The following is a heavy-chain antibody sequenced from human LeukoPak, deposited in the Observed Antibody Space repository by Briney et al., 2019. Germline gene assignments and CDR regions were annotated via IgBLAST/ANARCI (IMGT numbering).Heavy chain of an antibody. Sequence: GGSLRPSCAASGFTVSSNYMSWVRQAPGKGLEWVSVIASGGTTYYADSVKGRFTISRDNSKNTLYLQMNDLRAEDTAVFYCARGGDIVGATRSAFDLWGQGTMVTVSS. J-gene: IGHJ3*01. CDR3: ARGGDIVGATRSAFDL. D-gene: IGHD1-26*01. CDR1: GFTVSSNY. CDR2: IASGGTT. V-gene: IGHV3-53*01.